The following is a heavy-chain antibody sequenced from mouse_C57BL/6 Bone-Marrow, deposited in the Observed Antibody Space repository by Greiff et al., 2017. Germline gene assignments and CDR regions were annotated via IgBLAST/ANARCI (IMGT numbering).Heavy chain of an antibody. CDR3: TYYYGSSGWYFDV. CDR1: GFNIKDDY. CDR2: IDPENGDT. D-gene: IGHD1-1*01. V-gene: IGHV14-4*01. J-gene: IGHJ1*03. Sequence: EVQLQQSGAELVRPGASVKLSCTASGFNIKDDYMHWVKQRPEQGLEWIGWIDPENGDTEYASKFQGQATITADTSSNTAYLQLSSLTAEDTAVYYCTYYYGSSGWYFDVWGTGTTVTVSS.